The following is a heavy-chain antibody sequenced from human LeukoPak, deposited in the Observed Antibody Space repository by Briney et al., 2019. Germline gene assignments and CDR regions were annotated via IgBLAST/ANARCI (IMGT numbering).Heavy chain of an antibody. CDR1: GGSISTSNYY. D-gene: IGHD3-22*01. CDR2: IFYSGST. V-gene: IGHV4-39*07. CDR3: ASSSGL. J-gene: IGHJ4*02. Sequence: SETLSLTCTVSGGSISTSNYYWGWIRQPPGKGLEWIGNIFYSGSTYYSPSLKSRVTISLDTSRNQFSLKLSPVTAADTAVYYCASSSGLWGQGTLVTVSS.